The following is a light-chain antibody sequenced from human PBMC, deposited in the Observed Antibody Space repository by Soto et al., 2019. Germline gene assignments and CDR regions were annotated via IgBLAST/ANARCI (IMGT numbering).Light chain of an antibody. CDR1: QSISNY. V-gene: IGKV1-39*01. Sequence: DIQMTQSPSSLSASAGDRVTITCRASQSISNYLNWYQQKPGKAPKLLIYTASSLQSGVPSRFSGTGSGTDFTLTISSLQSEDFATYYCQQSYSSHLLTFGGGTKVDIK. CDR3: QQSYSSHLLT. J-gene: IGKJ4*01. CDR2: TAS.